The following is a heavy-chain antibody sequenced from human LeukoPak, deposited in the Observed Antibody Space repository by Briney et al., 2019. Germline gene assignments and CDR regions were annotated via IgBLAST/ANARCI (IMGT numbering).Heavy chain of an antibody. CDR3: ATSIAVYKSDAFDI. CDR1: GYTLTELS. Sequence: GASVKVSCKVSGYTLTELSMHWVRQAPGKGLEWMGGFDPEDGETIYAQKFQGRVTMTEDTSTDTAYMELSSLRSEHTAVYYCATSIAVYKSDAFDIWGQGTMVTVSS. D-gene: IGHD6-19*01. CDR2: FDPEDGET. V-gene: IGHV1-24*01. J-gene: IGHJ3*02.